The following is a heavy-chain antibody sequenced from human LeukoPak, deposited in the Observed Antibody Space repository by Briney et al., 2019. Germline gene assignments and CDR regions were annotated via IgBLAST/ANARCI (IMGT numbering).Heavy chain of an antibody. V-gene: IGHV3-21*04. CDR2: ISSSSNYI. Sequence: GGSLRLSCAASGFTFSSYSMNWVRQAPGKGLEWVSSISSSSNYIYYADSVKGRFTISRDSSKNTLFLQMNRLRPEDAAVYYCAKAPVTTCRGAYCYPFDYWGQGTLVTVSS. CDR3: AKAPVTTCRGAYCYPFDY. CDR1: GFTFSSYS. J-gene: IGHJ4*02. D-gene: IGHD2-21*01.